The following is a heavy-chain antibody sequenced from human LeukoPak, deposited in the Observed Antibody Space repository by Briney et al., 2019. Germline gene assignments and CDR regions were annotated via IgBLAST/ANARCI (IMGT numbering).Heavy chain of an antibody. CDR1: GFTFSSYW. CDR3: ARCSGGSCYPAYYFDH. J-gene: IGHJ4*02. V-gene: IGHV3-33*08. CDR2: IWYDGSNK. Sequence: GGSLRLSCAASGFTFSSYWMSWVRQAPGKGPEWVAAIWYDGSNKYYGDSVKGRFTISRDNSNNTLYLQMNSLRAEDTAVYYCARCSGGSCYPAYYFDHWGQGALVTVSS. D-gene: IGHD2-15*01.